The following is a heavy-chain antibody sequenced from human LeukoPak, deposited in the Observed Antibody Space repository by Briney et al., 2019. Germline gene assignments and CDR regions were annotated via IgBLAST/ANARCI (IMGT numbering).Heavy chain of an antibody. CDR1: GGSISSSSYY. CDR3: ARVDYYGSGSYSRFDP. Sequence: SETLSLTCTVSGGSISSSSYYWGWIRQPPGKGLEWIGSIYYSGSTYYNPSLKSRVTISVDTSKNQFSLKLSSVTAADTAVYYCARVDYYGSGSYSRFDPWGQGTLVTVSS. CDR2: IYYSGST. V-gene: IGHV4-39*07. D-gene: IGHD3-10*01. J-gene: IGHJ5*02.